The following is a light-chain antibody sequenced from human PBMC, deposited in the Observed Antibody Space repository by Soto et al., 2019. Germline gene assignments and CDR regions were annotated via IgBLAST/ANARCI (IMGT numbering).Light chain of an antibody. Sequence: ERVMTQSPATLSVSPGERATLSCRASQSVSSNLAWYQQTPGQAPRLLIYGASTRATGIPVRFSGSGSGTEFTLTISSLQSEDFAIYYCQQYNNWPRTFGQGTKVDIK. CDR3: QQYNNWPRT. CDR2: GAS. V-gene: IGKV3-15*01. J-gene: IGKJ1*01. CDR1: QSVSSN.